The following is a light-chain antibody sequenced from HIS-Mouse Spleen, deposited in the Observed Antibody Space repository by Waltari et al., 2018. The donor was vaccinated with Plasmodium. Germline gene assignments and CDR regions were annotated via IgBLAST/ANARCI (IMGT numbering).Light chain of an antibody. CDR1: QSVSSSY. CDR2: GAS. V-gene: IGKV3-20*01. CDR3: QQYGSSPYT. J-gene: IGKJ2*01. Sequence: ILLTQSPATLSLSPGERATLSCRASQSVSSSYLAWYQQKPGQAPRLLIYGASSRATGIPDRFSGSGSGTDFTLTISRLEPEDFAVYYCQQYGSSPYTFGQGTKLEIK.